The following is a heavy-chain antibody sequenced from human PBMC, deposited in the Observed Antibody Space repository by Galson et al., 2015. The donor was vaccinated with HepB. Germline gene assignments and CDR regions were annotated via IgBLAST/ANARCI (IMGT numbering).Heavy chain of an antibody. D-gene: IGHD2/OR15-2a*01. J-gene: IGHJ4*02. Sequence: SLRLSCAASGFTFSSDWMSWVRQAPGKGLEWVANIRPDGSEKYYVDSVKGRFTISRDNAKNSLYLQMNSLRVEDTAVYDCARNRRGDYWGQGTLVTVSS. CDR1: GFTFSSDW. CDR2: IRPDGSEK. V-gene: IGHV3-7*01. CDR3: ARNRRGDY.